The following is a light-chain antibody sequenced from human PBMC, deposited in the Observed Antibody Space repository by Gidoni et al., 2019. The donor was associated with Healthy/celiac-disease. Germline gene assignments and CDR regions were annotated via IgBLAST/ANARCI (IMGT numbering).Light chain of an antibody. CDR2: DAS. V-gene: IGKV1-33*01. CDR1: QDSSNY. J-gene: IGKJ4*01. Sequence: DIQMTQSPSSLSASVGDRVTITCQASQDSSNYLNWYQQKPGKAPKLLIYDASKLETGVPSRFSGRGSGTDFTFTISSLQPEDIATYYCQQYDNLLTFGGGTKVEIK. CDR3: QQYDNLLT.